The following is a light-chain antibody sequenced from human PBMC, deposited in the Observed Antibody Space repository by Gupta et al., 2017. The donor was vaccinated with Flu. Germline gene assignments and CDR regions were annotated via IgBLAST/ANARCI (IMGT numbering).Light chain of an antibody. V-gene: IGKV3-15*01. CDR3: QHENNWPRT. CDR2: GAS. CDR1: QSVSSN. J-gene: IGKJ1*01. Sequence: EIVMTQSPATLSVSPGERATLSCRASQSVSSNLAWYQQKPGQAPRLLIYGASTRATGIPARFSGSGSGTEFTLTISSRQSEDFAVYYCQHENNWPRTFGQGTKVEIK.